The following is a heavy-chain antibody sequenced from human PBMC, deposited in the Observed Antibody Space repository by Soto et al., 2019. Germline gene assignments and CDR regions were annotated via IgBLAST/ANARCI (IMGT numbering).Heavy chain of an antibody. CDR1: GFTFSSYA. D-gene: IGHD3-3*01. CDR2: ISGSGGST. J-gene: IGHJ4*02. V-gene: IGHV3-23*01. CDR3: AKDRKGITIFGVVRYFDY. Sequence: PGGSLRLSCAASGFTFSSYAMSWVRQAPGKGLEWASAISGSGGSTYYADSVKGRFTISRDNSKNTLYLQMNSLRAEDTAVYYCAKDRKGITIFGVVRYFDYWGQGTRVTVSS.